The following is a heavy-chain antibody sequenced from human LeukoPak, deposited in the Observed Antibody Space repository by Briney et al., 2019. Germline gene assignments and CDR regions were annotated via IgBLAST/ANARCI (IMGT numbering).Heavy chain of an antibody. J-gene: IGHJ6*02. CDR1: GFTFSSYW. CDR3: ARSDEYCTNGVCYYYYGMDV. V-gene: IGHV3-7*03. Sequence: GGSLRLSCAASGFTFSSYWMSWVRQAPGKGLEWVANIKEDGGEIHFVDSMKGRFTISRDNAKNSLYLQMNSLRGDDTAVYYCARSDEYCTNGVCYYYYGMDVWGQGTTVTVSS. D-gene: IGHD2-8*01. CDR2: IKEDGGEI.